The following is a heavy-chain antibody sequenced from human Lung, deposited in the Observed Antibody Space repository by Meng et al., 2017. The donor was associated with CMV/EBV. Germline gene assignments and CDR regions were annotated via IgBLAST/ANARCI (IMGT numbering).Heavy chain of an antibody. CDR1: GFPFSLFI. J-gene: IGHJ4*02. CDR2: RSPSGEFT. CDR3: ARDFKVGRQ. D-gene: IGHD1-26*01. Sequence: GESLKISCAASGFPFSLFIMKWVRQAPGKGLEWVSSRSPSGEFTYYGDSVKGRFTVSRDNNKNLLYLEMNSLTADDTAVYFCARDFKVGRQWGQGTLVTVSS. V-gene: IGHV3-21*04.